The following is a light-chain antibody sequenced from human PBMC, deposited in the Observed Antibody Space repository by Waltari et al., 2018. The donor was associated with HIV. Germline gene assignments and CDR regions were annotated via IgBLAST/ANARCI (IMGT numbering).Light chain of an antibody. V-gene: IGLV3-21*04. CDR2: YDS. CDR1: NVGRKS. J-gene: IGLJ2*01. CDR3: QVWDSSSDHVV. Sequence: SYVLTPPPSVSVAPGKTASITCWGNNVGRKSVYRDQQKPGQAPVLVSYYDSGRPSGIPGRFSGANSANTATLTISRVEAGDEADYYCQVWDSSSDHVVFGGGTKLTVL.